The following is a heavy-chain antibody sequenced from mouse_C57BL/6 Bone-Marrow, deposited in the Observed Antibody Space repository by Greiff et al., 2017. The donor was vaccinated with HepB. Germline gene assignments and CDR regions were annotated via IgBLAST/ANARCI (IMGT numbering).Heavy chain of an antibody. CDR1: GYTFTSYW. Sequence: QVQLQQPGAELVKPGASVKLSCKASGYTFTSYWMHWVKQRPGQGLEWIGMIHPNSGSTNYNEKFKSKATLTVDKSSSTAYMQLSSLTSEDSAVYYCARLMGVTTGYYYAMDYWGQGTSVTVSS. CDR2: IHPNSGST. CDR3: ARLMGVTTGYYYAMDY. D-gene: IGHD2-2*01. V-gene: IGHV1-64*01. J-gene: IGHJ4*01.